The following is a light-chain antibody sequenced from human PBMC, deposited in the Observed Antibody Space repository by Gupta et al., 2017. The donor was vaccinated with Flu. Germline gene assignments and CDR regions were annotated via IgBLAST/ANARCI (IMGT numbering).Light chain of an antibody. V-gene: IGLV1-47*01. CDR1: RSNIGGND. CDR2: RND. Sequence: QSVLAQPPSASGTPGQRVTISCSGSRSNIGGNDVYWYQQLPRTAPKLLIHRNDQRPSGVPDRFSGSKSGTSGSLAISGLRSEDEADYYCAAWDDSLSGWVFGGGTKVTVL. CDR3: AAWDDSLSGWV. J-gene: IGLJ3*02.